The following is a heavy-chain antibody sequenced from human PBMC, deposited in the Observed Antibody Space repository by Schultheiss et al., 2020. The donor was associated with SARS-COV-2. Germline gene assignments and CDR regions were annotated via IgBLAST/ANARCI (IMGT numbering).Heavy chain of an antibody. J-gene: IGHJ4*02. Sequence: ESLKISCAASGFTFSSYSMNWIRQPPGKGLEWIGEINHSGSTNYTPSLKSRVTISVDTSKNQFSLKLNSVTAADTAVYYCARGDNYGDYWGQGTLVTVSS. V-gene: IGHV4-34*01. CDR1: GFTFSSYS. CDR2: INHSGST. CDR3: ARGDNYGDY.